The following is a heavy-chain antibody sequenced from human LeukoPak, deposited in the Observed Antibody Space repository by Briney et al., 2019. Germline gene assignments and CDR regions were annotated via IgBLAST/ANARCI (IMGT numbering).Heavy chain of an antibody. CDR1: GFTFSNYV. J-gene: IGHJ3*02. CDR2: LSFGGGST. CDR3: AKDSRSRNGIYDPFDI. V-gene: IGHV3-23*01. Sequence: GGSLRLSCAASGFTFSNYVMNWVRQAPGKGLEWVSGLSFGGGSTYYADSVRGRFTISRDNSKNTLYLQMNSLRVEDTAVYYCAKDSRSRNGIYDPFDIWGQGTVVTVSS. D-gene: IGHD2-8*01.